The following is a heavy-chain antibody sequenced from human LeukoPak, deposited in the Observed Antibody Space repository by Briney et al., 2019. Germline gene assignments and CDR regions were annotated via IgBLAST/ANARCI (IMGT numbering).Heavy chain of an antibody. Sequence: PGGSLRLPCAASGFTFSGYYMSWVRQAPGKGLELVSAINGGGDNTHYADSVKGRFTISRDNSKNTLYLQMNSLRVKDTAVYYCVTGEPGSSWYNWGQGTLDTVSS. D-gene: IGHD6-13*01. J-gene: IGHJ4*02. CDR3: VTGEPGSSWYN. V-gene: IGHV3-23*01. CDR1: GFTFSGYY. CDR2: INGGGDNT.